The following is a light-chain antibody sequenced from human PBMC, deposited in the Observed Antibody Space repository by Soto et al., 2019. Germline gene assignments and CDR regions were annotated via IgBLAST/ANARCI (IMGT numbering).Light chain of an antibody. CDR2: DDN. J-gene: IGLJ3*02. Sequence: QSVLTQPPSVSADPGQRVTISCSGSSSNIATNYVSWYQHLPGAAPRLLICDDNKRPSGIPDRFSGSKYGTSATLDITGLQTGDEADYYCGTWDTSLSAGVFGGGTKLTVL. CDR3: GTWDTSLSAGV. V-gene: IGLV1-51*01. CDR1: SSNIATNY.